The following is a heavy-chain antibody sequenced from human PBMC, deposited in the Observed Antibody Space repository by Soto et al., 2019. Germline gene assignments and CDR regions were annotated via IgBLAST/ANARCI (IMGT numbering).Heavy chain of an antibody. D-gene: IGHD5-12*01. CDR1: GFTFTSYA. J-gene: IGHJ4*02. V-gene: IGHV3-23*01. CDR3: AKTAGGSVYGQSDY. CDR2: IRANAGNK. Sequence: GGSLRLSCAASGFTFTSYAMTWVRQAPGKGLEWVATIRANAGNKYYADSVKGRFTISRDNSMNTLYLQMNSLRAEDTAVYYCAKTAGGSVYGQSDYWGQGTLVTVSS.